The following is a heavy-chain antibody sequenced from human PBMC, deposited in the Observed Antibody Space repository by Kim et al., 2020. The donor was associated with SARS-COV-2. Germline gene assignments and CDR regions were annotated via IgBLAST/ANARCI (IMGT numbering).Heavy chain of an antibody. D-gene: IGHD1-26*01. V-gene: IGHV3-30*01. J-gene: IGHJ5*02. Sequence: AESVKGRFTIARDNSKTTLYLKMNSMRAEDTAVYYCARAASGSYSSWFDPWGQGTLVTVSS. CDR3: ARAASGSYSSWFDP.